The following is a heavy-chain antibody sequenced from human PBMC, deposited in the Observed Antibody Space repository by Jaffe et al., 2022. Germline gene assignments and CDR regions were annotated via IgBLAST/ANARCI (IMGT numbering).Heavy chain of an antibody. J-gene: IGHJ4*02. CDR2: ISGSGGST. CDR1: GFTFSSYA. V-gene: IGHV3-23*01. D-gene: IGHD3-9*01. Sequence: EVQLLESGGGLVQPGGSLRLSCAASGFTFSSYAMSWVRQAPGKGLEWVSAISGSGGSTYYADSVKGRFTISRDNSKNTLYLQMNSLRAEDTAVYYCAKSGSLRYFDWVGGEYWGQGTLVTVSS. CDR3: AKSGSLRYFDWVGGEY.